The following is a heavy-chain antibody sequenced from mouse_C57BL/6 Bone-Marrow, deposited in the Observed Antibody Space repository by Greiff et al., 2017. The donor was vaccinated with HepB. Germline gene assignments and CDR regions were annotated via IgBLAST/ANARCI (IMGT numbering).Heavy chain of an antibody. CDR3: TEYYGSSYGAWFAY. CDR1: GFTFSNYW. V-gene: IGHV6-3*01. D-gene: IGHD1-1*01. Sequence: DVKLEESGGGLVQPGGSMKLSCVASGFTFSNYWMNWVRQSPEKGLEWVAQIRLKSDNYATHYAESVKGRLTISRDDSKSSVYLQMNNLRAEDTGIYYCTEYYGSSYGAWFAYWGQGTLVTVSA. CDR2: IRLKSDNYAT. J-gene: IGHJ3*01.